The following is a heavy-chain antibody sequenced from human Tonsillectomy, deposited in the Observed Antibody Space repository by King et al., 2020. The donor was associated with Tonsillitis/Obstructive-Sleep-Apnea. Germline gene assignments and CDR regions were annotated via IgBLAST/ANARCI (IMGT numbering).Heavy chain of an antibody. Sequence: QLVQSGGGVVQPGRSLRLSCAASGFTFSSYGMHWVRQAPGKGLEWVAVIWYDGSNKYYADSVKGRFTISRDNSKNTLYLQMNSLRAEDTAVYYCARDLWSVPPWGQGTLVTVSS. V-gene: IGHV3-33*01. D-gene: IGHD3-16*01. CDR3: ARDLWSVPP. CDR1: GFTFSSYG. J-gene: IGHJ5*02. CDR2: IWYDGSNK.